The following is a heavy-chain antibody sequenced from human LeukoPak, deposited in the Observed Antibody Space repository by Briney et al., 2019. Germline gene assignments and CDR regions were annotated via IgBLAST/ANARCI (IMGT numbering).Heavy chain of an antibody. D-gene: IGHD2-21*01. CDR2: ISSSGSTI. CDR1: GFTFSSYD. V-gene: IGHV3-48*03. J-gene: IGHJ4*02. Sequence: GGSLRLSCAASGFTFSSYDMNWVRQAPGKGLEWVSYISSSGSTIYYADSVKGRFTISRDNAKNSLYLQMNSLRAEDAAVYFCAKAPVTSCRGAYCYPFDSWGQGTLVTVSS. CDR3: AKAPVTSCRGAYCYPFDS.